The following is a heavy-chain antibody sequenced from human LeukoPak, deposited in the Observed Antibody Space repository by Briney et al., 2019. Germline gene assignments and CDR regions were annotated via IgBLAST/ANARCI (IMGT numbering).Heavy chain of an antibody. Sequence: GGSLRLSCAASGFTFSIYTMNWVRQAPGKGLEWLSYISGTSSTIHTADSVKGRFTTSRDNAKNSLFLQMNNVSAEDTAVYYCARATGIVVAASYYLDYWGQGALVTVSS. CDR2: ISGTSSTI. CDR1: GFTFSIYT. D-gene: IGHD2-15*01. J-gene: IGHJ4*02. V-gene: IGHV3-48*04. CDR3: ARATGIVVAASYYLDY.